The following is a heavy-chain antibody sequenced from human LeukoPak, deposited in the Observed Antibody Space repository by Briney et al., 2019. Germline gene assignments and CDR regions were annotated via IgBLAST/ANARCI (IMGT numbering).Heavy chain of an antibody. CDR2: ISYDGTNK. CDR1: GFTFSNYV. V-gene: IGHV3-30*03. Sequence: PGESLTLSCAASGFTFSNYVIHWGRQAPGKGLEWLAVISYDGTNKYYADFVKGRFTISRDHSQSTVDLQMNTLGGADTAVYYCVRSPTYYNMDVWGKGTTVTVSS. CDR3: VRSPTYYNMDV. J-gene: IGHJ6*03.